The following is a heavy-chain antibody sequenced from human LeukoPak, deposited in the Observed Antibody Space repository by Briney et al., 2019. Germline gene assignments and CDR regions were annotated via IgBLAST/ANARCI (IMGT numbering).Heavy chain of an antibody. J-gene: IGHJ4*02. CDR1: GFTFDDYA. D-gene: IGHD4-23*01. Sequence: PGRSLRLSCAASGFTFDDYAMHWVRQAPGKGLEWLSSISWNSGSIGYADSVKGRFTISRDNAKTSLYFQMNSLRADDTAVYYCARYYGGNSACDYWGQGTLVTVSS. CDR2: ISWNSGSI. V-gene: IGHV3-9*01. CDR3: ARYYGGNSACDY.